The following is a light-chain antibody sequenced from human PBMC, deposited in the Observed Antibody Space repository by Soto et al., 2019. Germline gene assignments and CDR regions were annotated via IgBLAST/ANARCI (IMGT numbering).Light chain of an antibody. CDR2: KAS. J-gene: IGKJ1*01. Sequence: DLQMTQSPSNLSGSVGDRVTITCRASQTISSWLAWYQQEPGKAPKXXIYKASTLKSGVPSRFSGSGSGTEFTLTISSLQTDDFATYYCQHYNSYSEAFGQGTKVDIK. V-gene: IGKV1-5*03. CDR1: QTISSW. CDR3: QHYNSYSEA.